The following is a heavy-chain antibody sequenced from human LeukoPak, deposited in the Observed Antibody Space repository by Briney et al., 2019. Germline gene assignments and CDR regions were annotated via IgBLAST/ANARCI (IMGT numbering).Heavy chain of an antibody. D-gene: IGHD6-13*01. J-gene: IGHJ6*03. CDR1: GGSFSGYY. CDR3: AREAPSSWYRDYYYYMDV. Sequence: PSETLSLTCAVYGGSFSGYYWSWIRQPPGKGLEWIGEIKHSGSTNYNPSLKSRVTISVDTSKNQFSLKLSSVTAADTAVYYCAREAPSSWYRDYYYYMDVWGKGTTVTVSS. CDR2: IKHSGST. V-gene: IGHV4-34*01.